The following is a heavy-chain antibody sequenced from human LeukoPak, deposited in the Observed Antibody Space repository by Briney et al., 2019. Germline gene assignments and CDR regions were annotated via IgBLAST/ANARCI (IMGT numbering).Heavy chain of an antibody. J-gene: IGHJ4*02. CDR1: GFFFGSYA. V-gene: IGHV3-30*03. D-gene: IGHD6-19*01. CDR2: ISYDGTKK. Sequence: LPGGSLRLSCAVSGFFFGSYAMHWVRQAPGKGLQWVAFISYDGTKKYYAESVKGRFTISRDNAKNSLYLQMSSLRAEDTAVYYCARDRGWYRADYWGQGTLVTVSS. CDR3: ARDRGWYRADY.